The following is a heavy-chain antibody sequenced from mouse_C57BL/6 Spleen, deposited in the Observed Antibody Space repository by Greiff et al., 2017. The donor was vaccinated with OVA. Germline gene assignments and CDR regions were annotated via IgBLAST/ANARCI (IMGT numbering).Heavy chain of an antibody. V-gene: IGHV1-69*01. J-gene: IGHJ2*01. CDR1: GYTFTSYW. CDR2: IDPSDSYT. D-gene: IGHD4-1*01. Sequence: QVQLQQPGAELVMPGASVKLSCKASGYTFTSYWMHWVKQRPGQGLEWIGEIDPSDSYTNYNQKFKGKSTLTVDKSSSTAYMQLSSLTSEDSAVYYCARGVTGTSDYWGQGTTLTVSS. CDR3: ARGVTGTSDY.